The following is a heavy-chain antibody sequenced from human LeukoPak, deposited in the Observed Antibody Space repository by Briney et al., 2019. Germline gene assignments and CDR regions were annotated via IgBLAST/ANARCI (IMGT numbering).Heavy chain of an antibody. V-gene: IGHV1-2*02. CDR3: ARRGVAYYYDSSGYYPLDY. J-gene: IGHJ4*02. Sequence: ASVKVSCKASGYTFTGYYMHWVRQAPGQGLEWMGWINPNSGGTNYAQKFQGRVTMTRDTSISTANMELSSLRSDDTAVYYCARRGVAYYYDSSGYYPLDYWGQGTLVTVSS. CDR2: INPNSGGT. CDR1: GYTFTGYY. D-gene: IGHD3-22*01.